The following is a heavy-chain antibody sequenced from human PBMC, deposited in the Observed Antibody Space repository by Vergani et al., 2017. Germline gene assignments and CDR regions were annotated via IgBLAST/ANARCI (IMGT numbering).Heavy chain of an antibody. D-gene: IGHD3-3*01. J-gene: IGHJ6*03. Sequence: QLQLQESGPGLVKPSETLSLTCTVSGGSISSSSYYWGWIRQPPGKGLEWIGSIYYSGSTYYNPSLKSRVTISVERSKNQFSLKLSSVTAADTAVYYCARVGTNDFWSGYSWYYYYYMDVWGKGTTVTVSS. CDR3: ARVGTNDFWSGYSWYYYYYMDV. CDR2: IYYSGST. CDR1: GGSISSSSYY. V-gene: IGHV4-39*07.